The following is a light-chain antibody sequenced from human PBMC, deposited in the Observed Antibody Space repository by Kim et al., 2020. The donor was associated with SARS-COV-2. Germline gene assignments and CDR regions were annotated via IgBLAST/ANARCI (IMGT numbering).Light chain of an antibody. V-gene: IGKV1-17*01. CDR2: GAT. Sequence: ASVGDRVTITCRASQDIRNDLGWYQQNPGRAPKRLIYGATSLQSGVPSRFSGSGSGTEFTLTISSVRPEGFATYFCLQHSTYPITFGQGTRLEIK. J-gene: IGKJ5*01. CDR3: LQHSTYPIT. CDR1: QDIRND.